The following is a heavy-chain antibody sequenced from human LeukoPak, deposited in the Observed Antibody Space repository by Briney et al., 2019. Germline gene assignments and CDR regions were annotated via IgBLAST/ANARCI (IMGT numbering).Heavy chain of an antibody. J-gene: IGHJ6*03. CDR1: GYTFTNSY. D-gene: IGHD3-9*01. Sequence: ASVKVSCKASGYTFTNSYIHWVRQAPGQVLEWMGLINPDGGNTNYAQNFQGRVTLTRDTSISTAYMELSRLRSDDTAVYYCARDILTGHSMDVWGKGTTVTVSS. V-gene: IGHV1-46*01. CDR3: ARDILTGHSMDV. CDR2: INPDGGNT.